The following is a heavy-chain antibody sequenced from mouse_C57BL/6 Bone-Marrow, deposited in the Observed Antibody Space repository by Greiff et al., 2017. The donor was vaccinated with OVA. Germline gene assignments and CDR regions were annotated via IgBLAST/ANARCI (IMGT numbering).Heavy chain of an antibody. D-gene: IGHD3-2*02. CDR1: GFNIKDYY. CDR3: ASTAQATRYAMDY. Sequence: VHVKQSGAELVKPGASVKLSCTASGFNIKDYYMHWVKQRTEQGLEWIGRIDPEDGETKYAPKFQGKATITADTSSNTAYLQLSSLTSEDTAVYYCASTAQATRYAMDYWGQGTSVTVSS. V-gene: IGHV14-2*01. J-gene: IGHJ4*01. CDR2: IDPEDGET.